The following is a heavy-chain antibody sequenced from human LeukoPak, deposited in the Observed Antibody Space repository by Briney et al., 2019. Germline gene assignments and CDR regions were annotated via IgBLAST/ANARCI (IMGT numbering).Heavy chain of an antibody. J-gene: IGHJ4*02. Sequence: PGGSLRLSCAASGFTVSNSYMSWVRQAPGTGLEWVAVIWYDGSNKYYADSVKGRFTISRDNSKNTLYLQMNSLRAEDTAVYYCAKDYCGGDCYSWDYWGQGTLVTVSS. CDR3: AKDYCGGDCYSWDY. CDR1: GFTVSNSY. V-gene: IGHV3-33*06. D-gene: IGHD2-21*02. CDR2: IWYDGSNK.